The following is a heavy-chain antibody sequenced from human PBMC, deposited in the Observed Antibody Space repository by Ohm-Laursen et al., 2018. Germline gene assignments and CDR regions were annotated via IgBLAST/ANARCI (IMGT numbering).Heavy chain of an antibody. CDR2: ISYDGSNK. D-gene: IGHD2-2*01. CDR3: AKDLLTVVPAAHEYYYYGMDV. J-gene: IGHJ6*02. CDR1: GFTFSSYG. Sequence: SLRLSCSAPGFTFSSYGMHWVRQAPGKGLEWVAVISYDGSNKYYADSVKGRFTISRDNSKNTLYLQMNSLRAEDTAVYYCAKDLLTVVPAAHEYYYYGMDVWGQGTTVTVSS. V-gene: IGHV3-30*18.